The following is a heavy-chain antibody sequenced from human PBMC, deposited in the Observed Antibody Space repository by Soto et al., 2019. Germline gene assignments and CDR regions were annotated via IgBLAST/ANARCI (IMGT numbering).Heavy chain of an antibody. V-gene: IGHV4-59*01. Sequence: SETLSLTCTVGSISTYYWNWIRQPPGKGLEWIGYIYYMGRTNYNSSLRSRVTMSIDTSKNQFSLKLSSVTAADTAIYYCAREPVGATHFDYWGQGAPVTVSS. CDR3: AREPVGATHFDY. CDR1: SISTYY. CDR2: IYYMGRT. D-gene: IGHD1-26*01. J-gene: IGHJ4*02.